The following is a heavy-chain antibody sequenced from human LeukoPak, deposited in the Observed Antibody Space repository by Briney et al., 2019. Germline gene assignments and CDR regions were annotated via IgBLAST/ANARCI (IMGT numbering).Heavy chain of an antibody. J-gene: IGHJ2*01. CDR3: ARDHRTVATIDRVWYFDL. D-gene: IGHD5-12*01. CDR1: GYTFTSYG. Sequence: ASVKVSCRASGYTFTSYGINWVRQAPGQGLEWKGWISAYNGNTNYAQKLQGRVTMTTEASTNTAYMELVNLRSDDTAVYYCARDHRTVATIDRVWYFDLWGRGTLVTVSS. V-gene: IGHV1-18*01. CDR2: ISAYNGNT.